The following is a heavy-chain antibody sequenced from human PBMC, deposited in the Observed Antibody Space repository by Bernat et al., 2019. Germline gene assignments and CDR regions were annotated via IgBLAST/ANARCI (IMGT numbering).Heavy chain of an antibody. V-gene: IGHV1-69*01. CDR1: GGTFSSYA. CDR2: IIPIFGTA. Sequence: QVQLVQSGAEVKKPGSSVKVSCKASGGTFSSYAISWVRQAPGQGLEWMGGIIPIFGTANYAQKFQGRVTITADESTSKAYMELSSLRSEDTAVYYCARATRVQPNPYYYYYMDVWGKGTTVTVSS. CDR3: ARATRVQPNPYYYYYMDV. J-gene: IGHJ6*03. D-gene: IGHD6-13*01.